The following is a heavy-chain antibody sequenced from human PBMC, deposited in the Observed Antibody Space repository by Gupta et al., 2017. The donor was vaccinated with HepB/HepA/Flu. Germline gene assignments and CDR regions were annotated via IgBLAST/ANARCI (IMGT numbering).Heavy chain of an antibody. CDR2: IKKDGSGK. V-gene: IGHV3-7*01. CDR1: GFTFSDYW. D-gene: IGHD6-13*01. J-gene: IGHJ5*02. CDR3: ARPGFAAAATFGWFNP. Sequence: EVQLVESGGDLVQPGGSLRLSCAASGFTFSDYWMRWVRQAPGKGLEWVANIKKDGSGKYYVDSVKGRFIISRDNAKNSLYLQMNSLRAEDTAVYYCARPGFAAAATFGWFNPWGQGTLVTVSS.